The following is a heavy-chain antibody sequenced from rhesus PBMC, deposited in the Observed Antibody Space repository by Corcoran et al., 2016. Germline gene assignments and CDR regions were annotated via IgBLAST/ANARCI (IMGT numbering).Heavy chain of an antibody. D-gene: IGHD3-3*01. CDR3: ASPNFWSGYSNSYFDY. V-gene: IGHV4-143*01. Sequence: QVQLQESGPGLVTPSETLSLTCTVSGGPISGAYYCSWCPPPPGKGPEWVGGIYGNSASTYYNPSLKSRVTISKDTSKNQFSLKLSSVTAADTAVYYCASPNFWSGYSNSYFDYWGQGVLVTVSS. J-gene: IGHJ4*01. CDR2: IYGNSAST. CDR1: GGPISGAYY.